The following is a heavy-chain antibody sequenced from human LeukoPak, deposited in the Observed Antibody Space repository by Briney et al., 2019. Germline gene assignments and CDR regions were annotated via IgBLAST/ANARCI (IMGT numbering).Heavy chain of an antibody. D-gene: IGHD3-16*01. Sequence: GGSLRLSCTASGFAFSTYAMSWVRQAPGKGLEWVSAISGTGGSTYYADSVKGRFTISRDNAKNSLYLQMSNLRAEDTAVYFCARGGGLDVWGQGATVTVSS. CDR3: ARGGGLDV. CDR2: ISGTGGST. V-gene: IGHV3-23*01. J-gene: IGHJ6*02. CDR1: GFAFSTYA.